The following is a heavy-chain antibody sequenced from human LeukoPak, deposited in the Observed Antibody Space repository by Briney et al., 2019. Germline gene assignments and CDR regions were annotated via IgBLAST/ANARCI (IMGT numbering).Heavy chain of an antibody. CDR1: GGSISSGDYY. V-gene: IGHV4-30-4*08. CDR2: IYYSGST. CDR3: ARYALYVFCSASDY. J-gene: IGHJ4*02. Sequence: PSQTLSLTCTVSGGSISSGDYYWSWIRQPPGKGLEWIGYIYYSGSTYYNPSLKSRVTISVDTSKNQFSLKLSSVTAADTAVYYCARYALYVFCSASDYWGQGTLVTVSS. D-gene: IGHD3-3*01.